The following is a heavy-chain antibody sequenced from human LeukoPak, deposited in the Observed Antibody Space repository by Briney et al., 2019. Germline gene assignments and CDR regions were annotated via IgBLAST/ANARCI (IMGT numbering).Heavy chain of an antibody. D-gene: IGHD3-22*01. J-gene: IGHJ4*02. V-gene: IGHV4-34*01. Sequence: SETLSLTCAVYGGSFSGYYWSWIRQPPGKGLEWIGEINHSGSTNYNPSLKSRVTISVDTSKNQFSLKLSSVTAADTAVYYCAKDQFRVGVTMIVVVIGFDYWGQGTLVTVSS. CDR3: AKDQFRVGVTMIVVVIGFDY. CDR2: INHSGST. CDR1: GGSFSGYY.